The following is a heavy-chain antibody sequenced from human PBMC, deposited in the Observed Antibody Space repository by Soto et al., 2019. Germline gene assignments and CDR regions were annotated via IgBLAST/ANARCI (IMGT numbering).Heavy chain of an antibody. V-gene: IGHV3-15*01. Sequence: EVQLVESGGGLVKPGGSLRLSCAASGFTFSNAWMSWVRQAPGKGLEWVGRIKSKTDGGTTDYAAPVKGRFTISRDDSKNTLYLQMNSLKTEDTAVYYCTTDGSVVPAAAVDAFDIWGQGTMVTVSS. CDR2: IKSKTDGGTT. D-gene: IGHD2-2*01. CDR3: TTDGSVVPAAAVDAFDI. J-gene: IGHJ3*02. CDR1: GFTFSNAW.